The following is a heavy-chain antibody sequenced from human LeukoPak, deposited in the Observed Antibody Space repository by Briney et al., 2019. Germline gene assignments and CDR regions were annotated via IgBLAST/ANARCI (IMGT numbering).Heavy chain of an antibody. D-gene: IGHD3-16*02. J-gene: IGHJ4*02. CDR1: GGSISSGRYY. V-gene: IGHV4-61*02. CDR3: ARAVGGVIVHTPDY. CDR2: MYTSGST. Sequence: PSETLSLTCTVSGGSISSGRYYWTWIRQPAGKGLEWIGRMYTSGSTNYNPSLKSRVTISVDTSKNQFSLKLSSVTAADTAVYYCARAVGGVIVHTPDYWGQGTLVTVSS.